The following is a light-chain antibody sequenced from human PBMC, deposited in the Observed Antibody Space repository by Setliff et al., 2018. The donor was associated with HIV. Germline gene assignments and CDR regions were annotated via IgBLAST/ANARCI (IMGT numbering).Light chain of an antibody. V-gene: IGLV2-14*03. Sequence: SALAQPASVSGSPGQSITISCTGTSSDVGGYNYVSWYQQHPGKAPKLMIFDVSNRPSGVSNRFSGSKSGNTASLTISGLQAEDEADYYCSSYTSSSTLGVVFGGGT. J-gene: IGLJ2*01. CDR1: SSDVGGYNY. CDR3: SSYTSSSTLGVV. CDR2: DVS.